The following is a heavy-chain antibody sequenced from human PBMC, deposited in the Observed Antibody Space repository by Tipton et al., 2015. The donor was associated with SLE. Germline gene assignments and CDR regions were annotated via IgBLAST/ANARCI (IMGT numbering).Heavy chain of an antibody. CDR1: GGSISSSNW. CDR3: AREGRREQLALDY. V-gene: IGHV4-4*02. J-gene: IGHJ4*02. CDR2: IYYSGST. Sequence: TLSLTCDVSGGSISSSNWWSWVRQPPGKGLEWIGYIYYSGSTNYNPSLKSRVTISVDTSKNQFSLKLSSVTAADTAVYYCAREGRREQLALDYWGQGTLVTVSS. D-gene: IGHD6-6*01.